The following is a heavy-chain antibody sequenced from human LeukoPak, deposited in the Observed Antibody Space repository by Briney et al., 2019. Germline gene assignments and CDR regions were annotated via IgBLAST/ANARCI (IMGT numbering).Heavy chain of an antibody. V-gene: IGHV3-33*01. CDR3: ARGFLDFDS. J-gene: IGHJ4*02. D-gene: IGHD3-3*01. Sequence: PGGSLRLSCVASGFTFSSFGMHCVRQAPGKGLEWVALIWYDGSNTYYADSVKGRFTISRDDSKNTVYLQMNSLRAEDTALYYCARGFLDFDSWGQGTLVTVSS. CDR2: IWYDGSNT. CDR1: GFTFSSFG.